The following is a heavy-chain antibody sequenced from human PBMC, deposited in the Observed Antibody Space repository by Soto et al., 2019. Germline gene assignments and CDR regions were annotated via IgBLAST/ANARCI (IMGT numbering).Heavy chain of an antibody. CDR2: ISSSSSYI. J-gene: IGHJ6*02. CDR3: AREGTSHSHTSYYYSGMDV. Sequence: GGSLRLSCAASGFTFSSYSMNWVRQAPGKGLEWVSSISSSSSYIYYVDSVRGRFTISRDNAKNSLYLQMNSLTSDDTAVYYCAREGTSHSHTSYYYSGMDVWGQGTTVTVSS. D-gene: IGHD3-10*01. CDR1: GFTFSSYS. V-gene: IGHV3-21*04.